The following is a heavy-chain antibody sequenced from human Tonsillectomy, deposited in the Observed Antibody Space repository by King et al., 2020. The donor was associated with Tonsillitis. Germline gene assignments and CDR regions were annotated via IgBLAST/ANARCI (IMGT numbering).Heavy chain of an antibody. CDR3: ARVPHPRPGGWHYYYYMDV. CDR1: GGSISSYY. D-gene: IGHD2-15*01. CDR2: IYYSGST. J-gene: IGHJ6*03. Sequence: QLQESGPGLVKPSETLSLTCTVSGGSISSYYWSWIRQPPGKGLEWIGYIYYSGSTNYNPSLKSRVTISVDTSKNQFSLKLSSVTAADTAVYYCARVPHPRPGGWHYYYYMDVWGKGTTVTVSS. V-gene: IGHV4-59*12.